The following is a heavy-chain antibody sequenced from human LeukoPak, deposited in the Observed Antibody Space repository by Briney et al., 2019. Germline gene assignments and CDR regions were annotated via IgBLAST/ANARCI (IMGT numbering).Heavy chain of an antibody. D-gene: IGHD3-10*01. CDR1: GGSVSSNTYY. V-gene: IGHV4-39*01. J-gene: IGHJ6*03. Sequence: SETLSLTCTVSGGSVSSNTYYWGWIRQPPGKGLEWIGTIYYSVNTYYNPSLKSRVTISVDTSKNQFSLKLSSVTAADTAVYYCSSVRRGFGESSKYYSYYYMDVWGNGTTVTISS. CDR3: SSVRRGFGESSKYYSYYYMDV. CDR2: IYYSVNT.